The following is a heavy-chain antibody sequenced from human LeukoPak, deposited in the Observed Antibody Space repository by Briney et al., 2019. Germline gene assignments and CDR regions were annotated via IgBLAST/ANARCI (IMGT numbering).Heavy chain of an antibody. CDR2: IYSGGST. V-gene: IGHV3-53*01. CDR3: ARGAAGPTNWFDP. D-gene: IGHD6-13*01. Sequence: GGSLRLSCAASGFTFDSYSMSWVRQAPGKGLEWVSVIYSGGSTYYADSVKGRFTISRDNSKNTLYLQMNSLRAEDTAVYYCARGAAGPTNWFDPWGQGTLVTVSS. J-gene: IGHJ5*02. CDR1: GFTFDSYS.